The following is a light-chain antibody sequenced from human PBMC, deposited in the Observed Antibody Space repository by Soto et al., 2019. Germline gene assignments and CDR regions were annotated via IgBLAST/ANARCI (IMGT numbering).Light chain of an antibody. CDR1: QGIRDD. V-gene: IGKV1-6*01. CDR2: AAS. Sequence: AIQMTQSASSLSASVGDRVTITCRASQGIRDDLGWYQQKPGKAPKLLIYAASNLQSGVPSRFSGSGSGTDFTLIISSLQPEDFATYYCLQDYDYPYTFGQGTKVDIK. CDR3: LQDYDYPYT. J-gene: IGKJ2*01.